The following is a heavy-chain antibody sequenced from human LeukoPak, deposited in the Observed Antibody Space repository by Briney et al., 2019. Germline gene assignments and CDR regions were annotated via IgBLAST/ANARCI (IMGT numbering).Heavy chain of an antibody. V-gene: IGHV3-30*02. CDR2: MRYDGSNR. D-gene: IGHD5-12*01. CDR3: ARDPTEVGLPRWAFDI. Sequence: GGSLRLSCAASGFTFSSYGMHWVRQAPGKGLEWVAFMRYDGSNRYYADSVKGRFTISRDNSKNTLYLQMNSLRAEDTAVYYCARDPTEVGLPRWAFDIWGQGTMVTVSS. CDR1: GFTFSSYG. J-gene: IGHJ3*02.